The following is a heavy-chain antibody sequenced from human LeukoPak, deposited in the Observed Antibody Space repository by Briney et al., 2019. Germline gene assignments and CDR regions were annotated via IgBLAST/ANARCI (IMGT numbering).Heavy chain of an antibody. D-gene: IGHD3-10*01. V-gene: IGHV5-51*01. Sequence: GESLKISCKGSGYNFTSYWIGWVRQMPGKGLEWMGILYPGDSDTRYSPSFQGQVTISADKSISTAYLQWSSLKASDTAMYYCARAWRYYGSGSYSDYWGQGTLVTVSS. CDR1: GYNFTSYW. J-gene: IGHJ4*02. CDR2: LYPGDSDT. CDR3: ARAWRYYGSGSYSDY.